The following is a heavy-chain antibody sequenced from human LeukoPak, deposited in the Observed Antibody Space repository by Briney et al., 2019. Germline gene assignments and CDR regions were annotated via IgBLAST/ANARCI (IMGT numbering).Heavy chain of an antibody. Sequence: ASVKVSCKASGYTFTGYYMHWVRQAPGQGLEWMGRINPNSGGTNYAQKFQGRVTMTRDTSISTAYMDLSRLRSDDTAVYYCASPSNWGPAYYYYYYMDVWGKGTTVTVSS. CDR1: GYTFTGYY. CDR2: INPNSGGT. V-gene: IGHV1-2*06. J-gene: IGHJ6*03. D-gene: IGHD7-27*01. CDR3: ASPSNWGPAYYYYYYMDV.